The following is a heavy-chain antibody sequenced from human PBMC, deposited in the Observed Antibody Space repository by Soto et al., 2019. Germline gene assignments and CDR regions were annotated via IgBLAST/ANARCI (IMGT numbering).Heavy chain of an antibody. CDR1: GGVFRNYD. Sequence: QVQLVQSGAEVKKPGSSVKVSCKASGGVFRNYDINWVRQAPGQGLEWMGGIIPVFGTADYPQKFQDRVTITADESTTTAYMELTSLKTEDTAVYFCARDRWGSYSFDSWGQGTLVTVAS. D-gene: IGHD1-26*01. J-gene: IGHJ5*01. CDR3: ARDRWGSYSFDS. V-gene: IGHV1-69*01. CDR2: IIPVFGTA.